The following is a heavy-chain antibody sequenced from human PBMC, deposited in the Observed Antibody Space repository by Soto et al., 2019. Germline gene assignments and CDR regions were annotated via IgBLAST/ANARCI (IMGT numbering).Heavy chain of an antibody. CDR3: ARALRYCSSTACYFAFDI. J-gene: IGHJ3*02. V-gene: IGHV3-49*03. CDR1: GFTFGDYA. Sequence: GGSLRLSCIASGFTFGDYAMSWFRQAPGKGLEWVGFIRSKVYGGTTEYAASVKGRFTISRDDSKSIAYMQMNNLKTEDTAVYYCARALRYCSSTACYFAFDIWGRGTLVTVSS. D-gene: IGHD2-2*01. CDR2: IRSKVYGGTT.